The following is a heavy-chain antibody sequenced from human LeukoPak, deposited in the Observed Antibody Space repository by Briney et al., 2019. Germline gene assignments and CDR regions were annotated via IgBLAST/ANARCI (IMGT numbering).Heavy chain of an antibody. CDR2: IYSSGST. V-gene: IGHV4-4*07. CDR1: GGSISSYY. CDR3: ARNKADIGWYGAEPDDGMDV. J-gene: IGHJ6*02. D-gene: IGHD6-19*01. Sequence: PSETLSLTCAVSGGSISSYYWSWIRQPAGKGLGWIGHIYSSGSTKYNPSLKSRVTMSVDTSKNQFSLKLSSVTAADTAVYYCARNKADIGWYGAEPDDGMDVWGQGTTVTVSS.